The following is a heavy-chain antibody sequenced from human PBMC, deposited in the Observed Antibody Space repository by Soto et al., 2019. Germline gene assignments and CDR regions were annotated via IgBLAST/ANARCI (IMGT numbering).Heavy chain of an antibody. D-gene: IGHD3-10*01. CDR3: ARDLITMVRGVRGDYYYGMDV. CDR2: ISSSSSYI. Sequence: GGSLRLSCAASGFTFSSYSMNWVRQAPGKGLEWVSSISSSSSYIYYADSVKGRFTISRDNAKNSLYLQMNSLRAEDTAVYYCARDLITMVRGVRGDYYYGMDVWGQGTTVTVSS. V-gene: IGHV3-21*01. CDR1: GFTFSSYS. J-gene: IGHJ6*02.